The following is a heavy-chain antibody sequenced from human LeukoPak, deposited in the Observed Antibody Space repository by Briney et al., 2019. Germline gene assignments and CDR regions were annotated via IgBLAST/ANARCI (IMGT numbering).Heavy chain of an antibody. V-gene: IGHV3-48*03. CDR3: ARVGIAVADYYYYYYGMDV. CDR2: ISSSGSTI. Sequence: GGSLRLPCAASGFTFSSYEMNWVRQAPGKGLEWVSYISSSGSTIYYADSVKGRFTISRDNAKNSLYLQMNSLRAEDTAVYYCARVGIAVADYYYYYYGMDVWGQGTTVTVSS. CDR1: GFTFSSYE. D-gene: IGHD6-19*01. J-gene: IGHJ6*02.